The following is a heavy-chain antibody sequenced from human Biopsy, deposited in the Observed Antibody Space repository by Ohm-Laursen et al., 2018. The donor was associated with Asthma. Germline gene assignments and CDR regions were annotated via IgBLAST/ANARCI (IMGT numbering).Heavy chain of an antibody. D-gene: IGHD3-3*01. CDR3: ASGPEWYGLDV. CDR1: GGSISNSNYY. Sequence: SDTLSLTCTVSGGSISNSNYYWGWIRQSPGKGLEWIGESNQGGSHTFNPSLKSRVTISRDTYKNPLSLKLRSVTAADTAVYYCASGPEWYGLDVWGQGTTVTVSS. J-gene: IGHJ6*02. V-gene: IGHV4-39*01. CDR2: SNQGGSH.